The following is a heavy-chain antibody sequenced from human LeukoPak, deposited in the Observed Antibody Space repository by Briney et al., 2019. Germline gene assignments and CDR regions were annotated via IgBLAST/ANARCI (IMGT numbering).Heavy chain of an antibody. V-gene: IGHV3-64*01. CDR2: ISDEGGSQ. CDR1: GFTVSIYA. CDR3: ARVDSSGWDDAFDY. J-gene: IGHJ4*02. D-gene: IGHD6-19*01. Sequence: AVSLRLYCAGSGFTVSIYAMHWLPQGPGNELEYVSAISDEGGSQYYANSVRGRFTISRDNSKTTLYLQMGSLRAEDTAVYYCARVDSSGWDDAFDYWGQGTLVTVSS.